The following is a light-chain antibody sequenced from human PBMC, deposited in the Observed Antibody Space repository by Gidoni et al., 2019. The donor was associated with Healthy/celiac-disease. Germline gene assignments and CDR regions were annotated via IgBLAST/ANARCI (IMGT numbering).Light chain of an antibody. CDR3: QSYDISLTGVV. CDR2: GST. Sequence: QSVLTQPPSVSGAPGQRVTISCNGGSSNIGAGYDVHWYQQLPGTAPKLLIYGSTIRPSGVPDRFSGSKSATSASLAITGLQSEDEADYYCQSYDISLTGVVFGGGTKLTVL. CDR1: SSNIGAGYD. J-gene: IGLJ3*02. V-gene: IGLV1-40*01.